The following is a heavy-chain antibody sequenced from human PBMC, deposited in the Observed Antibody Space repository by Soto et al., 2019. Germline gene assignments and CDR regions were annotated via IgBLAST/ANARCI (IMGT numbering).Heavy chain of an antibody. CDR3: AKYEPRGFFDY. V-gene: IGHV3-23*01. J-gene: IGHJ4*02. Sequence: GGSLRLSCAASGFTFSNAWMSWVRQAPGKGLEWVSAISGSGGSTYYADSVKGRFTISRDNSKNTLYLQMNSLRAEDTAVYYCAKYEPRGFFDYWGQGTLVTVSS. CDR1: GFTFSNAW. CDR2: ISGSGGST. D-gene: IGHD5-12*01.